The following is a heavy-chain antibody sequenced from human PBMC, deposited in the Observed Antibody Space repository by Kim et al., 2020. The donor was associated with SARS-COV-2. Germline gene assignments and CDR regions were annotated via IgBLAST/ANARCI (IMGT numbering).Heavy chain of an antibody. J-gene: IGHJ6*02. D-gene: IGHD5-12*01. CDR1: GGSISSYY. CDR2: IYYSGST. CDR3: AGRRMATIPVYYYYGMDV. V-gene: IGHV4-59*13. Sequence: SETLSLTCTVSGGSISSYYWSWIRQPPGKGLEWIGYIYYSGSTNYNPSLKSRVTISVDTSKNQFSLKLSSVTAADTAVYYCAGRRMATIPVYYYYGMDVWGQGTTVTVSS.